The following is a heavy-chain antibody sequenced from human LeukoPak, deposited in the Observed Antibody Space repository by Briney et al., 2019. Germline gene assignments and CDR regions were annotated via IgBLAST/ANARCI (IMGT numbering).Heavy chain of an antibody. Sequence: GGSLRLSCAASGFPFSDYYMSWIRQAPGKGLEWVSYISGASHIYYADSVKGRFTISRDNAKNSLFLQMTSLRAEDTAVYYCARDRTMIYYGMDVWGQGTTVTVSS. CDR2: ISGASHI. J-gene: IGHJ6*02. D-gene: IGHD3-22*01. V-gene: IGHV3-11*01. CDR1: GFPFSDYY. CDR3: ARDRTMIYYGMDV.